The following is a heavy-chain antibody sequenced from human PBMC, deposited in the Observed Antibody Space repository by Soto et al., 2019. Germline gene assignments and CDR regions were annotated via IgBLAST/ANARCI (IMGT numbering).Heavy chain of an antibody. V-gene: IGHV3-23*01. CDR1: GFTCSDCD. Sequence: EVQLLESGGGLVQPGGSLRLSCAASGFTCSDCDLNWVRQAPGKGLEWVSGIDGGGGTHYADSVKGRFTISRDNSENMLYLQMNSLRAEDTAVYYCAKVNWMSVSGRGWGQGTLVTVSS. J-gene: IGHJ4*02. CDR3: AKVNWMSVSGRG. D-gene: IGHD1-20*01. CDR2: IDGGGGT.